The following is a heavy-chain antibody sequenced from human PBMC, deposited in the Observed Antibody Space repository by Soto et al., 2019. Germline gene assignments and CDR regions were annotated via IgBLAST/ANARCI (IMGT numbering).Heavy chain of an antibody. Sequence: EVQLLESGGGVGQPGGSLRLSCSASGFSFSGYAMSWVRQAAGKGLEWVSTNSGSGASTFYADSVKGRFTISRDNSNSTWYLQISNLRAEDTAGYYCAKDSKGYSGSYFDFWGQGMLVTVSS. CDR1: GFSFSGYA. V-gene: IGHV3-23*01. J-gene: IGHJ4*02. CDR3: AKDSKGYSGSYFDF. D-gene: IGHD1-26*01. CDR2: NSGSGAST.